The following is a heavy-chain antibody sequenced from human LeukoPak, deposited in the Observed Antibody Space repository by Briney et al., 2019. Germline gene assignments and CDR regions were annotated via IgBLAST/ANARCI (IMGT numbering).Heavy chain of an antibody. CDR2: ISSSGSTI. V-gene: IGHV3-48*03. Sequence: GGSLRLSCAASGFIFSSYEMNWVRQAPGKGLEWVSHISSSGSTIYYADSVKGRFTISRDNAKNTLYLQMNSLRADDTAVYYCARSTIRLNWFDPWGQGTPVTVSS. D-gene: IGHD3-3*01. CDR1: GFIFSSYE. J-gene: IGHJ5*02. CDR3: ARSTIRLNWFDP.